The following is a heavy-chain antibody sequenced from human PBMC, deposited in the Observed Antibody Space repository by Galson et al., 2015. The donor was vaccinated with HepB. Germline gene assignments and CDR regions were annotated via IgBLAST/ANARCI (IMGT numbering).Heavy chain of an antibody. D-gene: IGHD6-13*01. V-gene: IGHV1-24*01. Sequence: SVKVSCKVSGYTLTELSMHWVRQAPGKGLEWMGGFDPEDGETIYAQKFQGRVTMTEDTSTDTAYMELSSLRSEDTAVYYCATAGIAAAGTGNHYYYGMDVWGQGTTVTVSS. CDR1: GYTLTELS. J-gene: IGHJ6*02. CDR3: ATAGIAAAGTGNHYYYGMDV. CDR2: FDPEDGET.